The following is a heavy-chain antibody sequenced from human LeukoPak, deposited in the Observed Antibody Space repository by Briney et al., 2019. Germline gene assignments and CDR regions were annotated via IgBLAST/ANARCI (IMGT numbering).Heavy chain of an antibody. D-gene: IGHD3-10*01. CDR1: GFTFSYYG. CDR2: IRYDGNDK. J-gene: IGHJ5*02. CDR3: AKTSSYGSGSYHWFDP. V-gene: IGHV3-30*02. Sequence: GGSLRLSCAASGFTFSYYGMHWVRQAPGKGLEWVAFIRYDGNDKFYADSVKGRFTISRDNSKNTLYLQMNSLRAEDTAVYYCAKTSSYGSGSYHWFDPWGQGTLVTVSS.